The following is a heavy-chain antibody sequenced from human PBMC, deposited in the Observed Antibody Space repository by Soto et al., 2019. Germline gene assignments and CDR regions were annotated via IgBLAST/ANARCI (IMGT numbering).Heavy chain of an antibody. CDR3: ARGFTYGDFDY. J-gene: IGHJ4*02. Sequence: QVQMVQSGAEVKKTGASVKVSCKTSGYTFTTFGINWVRQAPGQGLEWMGCLTAYDGKRNFAQKFQDSLTMTMDISTCTGYMELSGLRSDDTGVYFCARGFTYGDFDYWGRGTQVAVSS. V-gene: IGHV1-18*01. CDR2: LTAYDGKR. D-gene: IGHD3-10*01. CDR1: GYTFTTFG.